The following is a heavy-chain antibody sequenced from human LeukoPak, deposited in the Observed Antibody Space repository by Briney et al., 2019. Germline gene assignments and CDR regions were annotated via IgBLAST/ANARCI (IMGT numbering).Heavy chain of an antibody. CDR2: IYYSGSS. D-gene: IGHD3-10*01. CDR3: ASGTYGSDY. Sequence: PSETLSLTCTVSGGSISSYYWTWIRQPPGKGLEWIGYIYYSGSSNYNPSLKSRVTMSADTSKNQFSLKLTSVTAADTAVYYCASGTYGSDYWGQGTLVTVSS. CDR1: GGSISSYY. J-gene: IGHJ4*02. V-gene: IGHV4-59*01.